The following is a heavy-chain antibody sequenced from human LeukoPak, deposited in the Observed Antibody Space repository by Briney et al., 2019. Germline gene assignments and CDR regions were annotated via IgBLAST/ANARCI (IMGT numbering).Heavy chain of an antibody. J-gene: IGHJ5*02. CDR1: GFTFSSYA. CDR3: AKRQQQLVVPYNWFDP. CDR2: ISGSGGST. V-gene: IGHV3-23*01. D-gene: IGHD6-13*01. Sequence: PGGSLRLSCAASGFTFSSYAMSWVRQAPGKGLEWVSAISGSGGSTYYADSVKGRFTISRDNSKNTLYLQMNSLRAEDTAVYYCAKRQQQLVVPYNWFDPWGQGTLVTVSS.